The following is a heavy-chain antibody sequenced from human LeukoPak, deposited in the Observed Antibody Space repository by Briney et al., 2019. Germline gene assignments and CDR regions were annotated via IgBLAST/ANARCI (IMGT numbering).Heavy chain of an antibody. Sequence: SVKVSCKASGGTFSSYAISWVRQAPGQGLEWMGGIIPIFGTANYAQKLQGRVTITTDESTSTAYMELSSLRSEDTAVYYCARIGYSYGYSDYWGQGTLVTVSS. D-gene: IGHD5-18*01. CDR1: GGTFSSYA. V-gene: IGHV1-69*05. CDR3: ARIGYSYGYSDY. CDR2: IIPIFGTA. J-gene: IGHJ4*02.